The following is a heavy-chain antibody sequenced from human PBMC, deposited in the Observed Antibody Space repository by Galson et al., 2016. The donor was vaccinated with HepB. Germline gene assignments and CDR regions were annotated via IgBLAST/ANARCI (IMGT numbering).Heavy chain of an antibody. CDR1: GFTFSSYW. V-gene: IGHV3-7*01. J-gene: IGHJ6*02. CDR3: AKEGPEYSYGYYYYFGMDV. CDR2: IKQDGSEE. Sequence: SLRLSCAASGFTFSSYWMAWVRHTPSKGLEWVANIKQDGSEEYYVDSVEGRFTISRDNAKNSLYLQMNSLRPEDTALYYCAKEGPEYSYGYYYYFGMDVWGQGTTVTVSS. D-gene: IGHD5-18*01.